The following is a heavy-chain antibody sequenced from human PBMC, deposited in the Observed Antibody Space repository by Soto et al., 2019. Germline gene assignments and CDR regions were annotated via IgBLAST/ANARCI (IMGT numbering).Heavy chain of an antibody. D-gene: IGHD4-4*01. V-gene: IGHV3-23*01. J-gene: IGHJ4*02. CDR1: GFTFNAYA. CDR3: ARVASDYINSVDH. Sequence: EVQLLESGGGLVLPGGSLRLSCAASGFTFNAYAMTWVRQAPGKGLEWVSAIGGSGGNRYYAASVKGRFTISRDNSKDALDLQMNSLRVEDTAVYYCARVASDYINSVDHWGQGILVTVS. CDR2: IGGSGGNR.